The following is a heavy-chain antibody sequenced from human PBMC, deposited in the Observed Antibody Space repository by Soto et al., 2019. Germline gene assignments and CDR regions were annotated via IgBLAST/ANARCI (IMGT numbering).Heavy chain of an antibody. CDR1: GYSFTSYW. CDR3: ARHGDPRIAAATDAFDI. Sequence: GESLKISCKGSGYSFTSYWIGWVRQMPGKGLEWMGIIYPGDSDTRYSPSFQGQVTISADKSISTAYLQWSSLKASDTAMYYCARHGDPRIAAATDAFDIWGQGTMVTVSS. CDR2: IYPGDSDT. V-gene: IGHV5-51*01. J-gene: IGHJ3*02. D-gene: IGHD6-13*01.